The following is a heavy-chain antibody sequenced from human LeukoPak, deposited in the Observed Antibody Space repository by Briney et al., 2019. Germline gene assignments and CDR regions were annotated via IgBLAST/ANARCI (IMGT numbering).Heavy chain of an antibody. V-gene: IGHV4-59*01. CDR3: ARDRGYCSGGSCYRWFDP. CDR1: GGSISSDC. CDR2: IYYSGST. J-gene: IGHJ5*02. Sequence: PSETLSLTCTVSGGSISSDCWSWIRQPPGKGLEWIGYIYYSGSTNYNPSLKSRVTTSVDTSKNQFSLKLSSVTAADTAVYYCARDRGYCSGGSCYRWFDPWGQGTLVTVSS. D-gene: IGHD2-15*01.